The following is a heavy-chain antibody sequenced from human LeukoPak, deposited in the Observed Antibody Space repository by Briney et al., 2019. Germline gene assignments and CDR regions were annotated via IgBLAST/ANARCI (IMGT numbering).Heavy chain of an antibody. J-gene: IGHJ4*02. CDR2: IYPGDSDT. V-gene: IGHV5-51*01. Sequence: GESLKISCKGSGYSFNSYWSGWVRQMPGKGLDGMGIIYPGDSDTTYSPSFQGQVTISADKSISTPYLQWSSLKAWDTAMYYCARLPGIVATIERYFDYWGQGTLVTVSS. CDR1: GYSFNSYW. CDR3: ARLPGIVATIERYFDY. D-gene: IGHD5-12*01.